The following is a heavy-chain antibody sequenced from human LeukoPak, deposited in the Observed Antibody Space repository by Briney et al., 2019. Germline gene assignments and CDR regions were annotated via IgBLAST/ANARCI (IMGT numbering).Heavy chain of an antibody. CDR1: GGSFSGYH. J-gene: IGHJ4*02. V-gene: IGHV4-34*01. CDR2: INHSGST. Sequence: SETLSLTCDVYGGSFSGYHRSWIRQPPGKGLEWIGEINHSGSTKYNPSLNNRVTISVDTSKNQFSLKVGSVTAADTAVYYCARRPDGFDYWGQGTLVTVSS. D-gene: IGHD5-24*01. CDR3: ARRPDGFDY.